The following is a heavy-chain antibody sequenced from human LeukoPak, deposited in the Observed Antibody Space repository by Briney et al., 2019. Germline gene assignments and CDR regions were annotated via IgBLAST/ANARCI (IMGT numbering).Heavy chain of an antibody. D-gene: IGHD2-21*02. Sequence: SETLSLTCTVSGGSISSYYWSWIRQPAGKGLEWIGRIYTSGSTNYNPSLKSRVTISVDTSKNQFSLKLSSVTAADTAVYCCARVCCGGDRRAEYFQHWGQGTLVTVSS. V-gene: IGHV4-4*07. J-gene: IGHJ1*01. CDR2: IYTSGST. CDR1: GGSISSYY. CDR3: ARVCCGGDRRAEYFQH.